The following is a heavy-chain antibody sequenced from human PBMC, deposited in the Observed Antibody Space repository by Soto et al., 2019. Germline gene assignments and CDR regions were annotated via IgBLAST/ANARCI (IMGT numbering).Heavy chain of an antibody. J-gene: IGHJ6*02. V-gene: IGHV3-33*01. CDR3: ARGTGYYYYGMDV. CDR2: IWHDGSNK. Sequence: GGSLRLSCAASGFTFSNYGMHWVRQAPGKGLEWVAIIWHDGSNKYYADSVKGRFTISRDNSKNTLYLQMNSLRAEDTAVYYCARGTGYYYYGMDVWGQGTTVTVSS. CDR1: GFTFSNYG. D-gene: IGHD7-27*01.